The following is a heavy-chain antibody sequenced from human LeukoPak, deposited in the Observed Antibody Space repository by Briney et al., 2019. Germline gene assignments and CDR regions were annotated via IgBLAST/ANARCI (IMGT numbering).Heavy chain of an antibody. CDR3: ARWNLYSSSSDGMDV. V-gene: IGHV1-3*01. CDR2: INAGNGNT. CDR1: GYTFTSYA. J-gene: IGHJ6*02. D-gene: IGHD6-6*01. Sequence: ASVKASCKASGYTFTSYAMHWVRQAPGQRLEWMGWINAGNGNTKYSQKFQGRVTITRDTSASTAYMELSSLRSEDTAVYYCARWNLYSSSSDGMDVRGQGTTVTVSS.